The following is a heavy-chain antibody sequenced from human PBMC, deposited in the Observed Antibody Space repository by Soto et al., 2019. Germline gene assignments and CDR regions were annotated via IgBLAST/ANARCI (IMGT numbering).Heavy chain of an antibody. J-gene: IGHJ4*02. CDR2: VVVASGNT. Sequence: SVKVSCKASGFTFFTSAVQWVRQALGQRLEWIGWVVVASGNTNYTQQFQKRVTITMDMSTNTAYMQLSSLRSDDTAVYYCAADPYCGGDSYFHFWGQGITVNVSS. CDR1: GFTFFTSA. CDR3: AADPYCGGDSYFHF. V-gene: IGHV1-58*01. D-gene: IGHD2-21*02.